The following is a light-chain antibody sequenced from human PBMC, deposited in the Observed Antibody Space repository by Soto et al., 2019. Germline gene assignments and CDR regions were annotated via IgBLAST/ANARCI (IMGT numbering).Light chain of an antibody. CDR1: QSVSSAY. J-gene: IGKJ5*01. Sequence: EIVMTQSPATLSLSPGERVTLSCRASQSVSSAYLAWYQQKPGQAPRLLIYGASTRATGIPARFSGSGSGTEFTLTISSLQSEDFAVYYCQQYNNWPPITFGQGTRLEIK. V-gene: IGKV3-15*01. CDR3: QQYNNWPPIT. CDR2: GAS.